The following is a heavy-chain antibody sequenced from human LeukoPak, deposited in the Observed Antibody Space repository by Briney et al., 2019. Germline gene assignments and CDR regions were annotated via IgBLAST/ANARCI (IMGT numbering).Heavy chain of an antibody. D-gene: IGHD6-6*01. V-gene: IGHV3-11*01. CDR2: ISNSGGTK. CDR3: ARDMLTDIAARPLDY. J-gene: IGHJ4*02. CDR1: GFTFSDYY. Sequence: GGSLRLSCAASGFTFSDYYMAWIRQTPEKGLEWVSDISNSGGTKYYADSVKGRFTISRDNAKNSLFLQMDRLRPEDTAVYYCARDMLTDIAARPLDYWGQGTLVAVSS.